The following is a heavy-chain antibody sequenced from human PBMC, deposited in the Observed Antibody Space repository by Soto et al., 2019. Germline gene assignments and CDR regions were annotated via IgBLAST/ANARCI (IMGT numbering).Heavy chain of an antibody. Sequence: QVQLQESGPGLVKPSETLSLTCTVSGGSISSYYWSWIRQPPGKGLEWIGYIYYSGSTNYNPSLKTPVIISVDTSQYQFSLTLSSVTAADTAVYYCARRVNTVPGHGSFALWGQGTMVTVSS. CDR1: GGSISSYY. V-gene: IGHV4-59*08. J-gene: IGHJ3*01. CDR2: IYYSGST. CDR3: ARRVNTVPGHGSFAL. D-gene: IGHD4-17*01.